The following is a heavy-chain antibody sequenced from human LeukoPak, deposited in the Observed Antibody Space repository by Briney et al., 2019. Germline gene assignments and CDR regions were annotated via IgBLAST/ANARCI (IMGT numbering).Heavy chain of an antibody. Sequence: ASVKVSCKASGYTFPSYFMHWVRQAPGQGLEWMGIINPTGGSTTYAQKFQGRVTMTRDTSTSTVYMELSSLRSEDTAVYYCAREGLGNLTVAGLAFDIWGQGTMVTVSS. CDR1: GYTFPSYF. CDR2: INPTGGST. CDR3: AREGLGNLTVAGLAFDI. D-gene: IGHD6-19*01. V-gene: IGHV1-46*01. J-gene: IGHJ3*02.